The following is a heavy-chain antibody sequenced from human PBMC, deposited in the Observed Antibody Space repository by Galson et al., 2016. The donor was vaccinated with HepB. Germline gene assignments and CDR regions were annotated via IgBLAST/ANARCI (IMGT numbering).Heavy chain of an antibody. Sequence: SETLSLTCTVSGGSISSYYWSWIRQPAGKGLEWIGRIYSSGSTNYHPSLKSRVTMSVDTSKNQFSLKLSSVTAADTAVYYCARVVPPVRFGSEYYFDYWGQGTLVTVSS. CDR3: ARVVPPVRFGSEYYFDY. V-gene: IGHV4-4*07. D-gene: IGHD1-26*01. CDR1: GGSISSYY. CDR2: IYSSGST. J-gene: IGHJ4*02.